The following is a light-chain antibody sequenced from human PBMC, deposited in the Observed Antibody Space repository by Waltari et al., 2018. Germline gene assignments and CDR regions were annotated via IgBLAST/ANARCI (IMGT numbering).Light chain of an antibody. Sequence: QAVVTQEPSLTVSPGGTVTLTCGSSPGAVTNGHSPYWFQQKRGQAPRTLIYDTTDRHSCTPARFSGPLLGGKAAVTLSGAQPEDEADYYCFLSYGGARVFGGGTKLTVL. CDR3: FLSYGGARV. J-gene: IGLJ3*02. V-gene: IGLV7-46*01. CDR2: DTT. CDR1: PGAVTNGHS.